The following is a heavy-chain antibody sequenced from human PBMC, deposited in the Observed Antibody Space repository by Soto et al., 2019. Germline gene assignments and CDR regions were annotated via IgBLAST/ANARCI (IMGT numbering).Heavy chain of an antibody. V-gene: IGHV4-39*01. D-gene: IGHD2-2*01. J-gene: IGHJ5*02. CDR1: GGSIGSSSYY. CDR3: KAGIVPSAMGSSWFDP. CDR2: IYYSGKT. Sequence: QLQLQESGPGLVKSSETLSVTCTVSGGSIGSSSYYWGWIRQPPGKGLEWIGSIYYSGKTYYNPSLKRRVTISVDTSMNKFSLNLSSVTAADTAVYYCKAGIVPSAMGSSWFDPWGQGTLATVS.